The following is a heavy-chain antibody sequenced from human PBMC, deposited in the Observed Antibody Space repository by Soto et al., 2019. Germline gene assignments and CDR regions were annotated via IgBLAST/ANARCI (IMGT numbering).Heavy chain of an antibody. CDR2: INAGNGNT. J-gene: IGHJ4*02. V-gene: IGHV1-3*01. CDR1: GYTFTSYA. Sequence: ASVKVSCKASGYTFTSYAMHWVRQAPGQRLEWMGWINAGNGNTKYSQKLQGRVTITRDTSASTAYMELSSLRSEDTAVYYCARVLMVYRLIDYWGQGTLVTVSS. D-gene: IGHD2-8*01. CDR3: ARVLMVYRLIDY.